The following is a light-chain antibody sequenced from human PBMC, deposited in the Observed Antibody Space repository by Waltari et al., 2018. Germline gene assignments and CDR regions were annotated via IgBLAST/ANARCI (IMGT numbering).Light chain of an antibody. V-gene: IGLV2-8*01. J-gene: IGLJ2*01. CDR2: EVS. Sequence: QSALTQPPPASGSPRQSVPTSCPGPSSDVGGYDVVPWYQQHPGKAPNPMIYEVSKRPPGGPDRFSGSKSGNTASLTVSGLQGEDEADYYCSSYAGSNNYVAFGGGTKLTVL. CDR3: SSYAGSNNYVA. CDR1: SSDVGGYDV.